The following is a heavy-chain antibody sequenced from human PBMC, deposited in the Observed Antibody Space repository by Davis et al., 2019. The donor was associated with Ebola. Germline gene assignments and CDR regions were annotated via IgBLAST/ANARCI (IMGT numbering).Heavy chain of an antibody. D-gene: IGHD4-17*01. J-gene: IGHJ4*02. CDR3: TTATTRRDDY. Sequence: GESLKISCAASGFTFSDSAMHWVRQASGRGLEWVGRIRSKANSYATAYAASVKGRFTISRDDSKNTAYLQMNSLKTEDTAVYYCTTATTRRDDYWGQGTLVTVSS. CDR2: IRSKANSYAT. CDR1: GFTFSDSA. V-gene: IGHV3-73*01.